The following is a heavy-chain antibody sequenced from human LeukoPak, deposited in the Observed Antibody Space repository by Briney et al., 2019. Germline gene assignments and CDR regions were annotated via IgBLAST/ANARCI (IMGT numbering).Heavy chain of an antibody. CDR3: GRTRRDSYYYYGMDV. J-gene: IGHJ6*02. V-gene: IGHV4-4*02. CDR1: GGSITNTNY. Sequence: PSETLSLTCGVSGGSITNTNYWTWVRQPPGKGLEWIGEANLQGSTNYNPSLMGRVAISVDTSENHISLQLTSVTAADTAVYYCGRTRRDSYYYYGMDVWGQGTTVTVSS. CDR2: ANLQGST. D-gene: IGHD1-14*01.